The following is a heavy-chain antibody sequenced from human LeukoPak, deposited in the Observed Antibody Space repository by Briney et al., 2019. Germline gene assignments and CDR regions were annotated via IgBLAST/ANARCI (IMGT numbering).Heavy chain of an antibody. CDR3: ARVGSGWSFDY. CDR2: IQTGGST. CDR1: GGSISSYY. V-gene: IGHV4-4*07. Sequence: SETLSLTCTVSGGSISSYYWSWIRQPAGRGLEWIGRIQTGGSTNYNPSLKSRVTMSVDTSKNKFSLKVNSVTAADTAVYYCARVGSGWSFDYWGQGTLVTVSS. D-gene: IGHD6-19*01. J-gene: IGHJ4*02.